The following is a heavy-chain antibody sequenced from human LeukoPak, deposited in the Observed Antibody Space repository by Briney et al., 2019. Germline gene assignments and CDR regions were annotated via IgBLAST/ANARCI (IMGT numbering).Heavy chain of an antibody. V-gene: IGHV3-15*01. CDR3: TTSLYSGYDWGSDY. Sequence: PGGSLRLSCAASGFTFTNADMTWVRQAPGKGLEWVGRIKTKPVGGTTDSAAPVKGRFTISRDDSKNTFYLQMNSLKTEDTAVYYCTTSLYSGYDWGSDYWGQGTLVTVSS. CDR2: IKTKPVGGTT. D-gene: IGHD3-16*01. J-gene: IGHJ4*02. CDR1: GFTFTNAD.